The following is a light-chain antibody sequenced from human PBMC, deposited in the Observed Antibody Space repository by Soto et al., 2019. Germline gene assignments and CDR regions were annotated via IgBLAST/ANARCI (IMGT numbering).Light chain of an antibody. CDR2: KAS. CDR3: QHSWT. J-gene: IGKJ1*01. CDR1: QSISSW. Sequence: DIQMTQSPSTLSASVGDRVTITCRASQSISSWLAWYQQKPGKAPKLLIYKASSVESGVPSRFSGSGSGTEITITISSLQSDDFPTYYTQHSWTFGQGTKVEIK. V-gene: IGKV1-5*03.